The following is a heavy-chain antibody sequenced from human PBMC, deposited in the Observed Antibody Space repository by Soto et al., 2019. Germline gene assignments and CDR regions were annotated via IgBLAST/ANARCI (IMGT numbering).Heavy chain of an antibody. V-gene: IGHV1-18*01. CDR2: ISAYNGNT. J-gene: IGHJ4*02. CDR3: ARVCGPPDGDYCFDY. D-gene: IGHD4-17*01. Sequence: ASVKVSCKASGYTFTSYGISWVRQAPGQGLEWMGWISAYNGNTNYAQKLQGRVTMTTDTSTSTAYMELRSLRSDDTAVYYCARVCGPPDGDYCFDYWCQGTLVTVSS. CDR1: GYTFTSYG.